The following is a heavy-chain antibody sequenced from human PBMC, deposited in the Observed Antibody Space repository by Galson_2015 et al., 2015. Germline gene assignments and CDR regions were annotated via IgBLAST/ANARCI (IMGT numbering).Heavy chain of an antibody. CDR3: AKGRSDDYGDYGISDY. CDR1: GFTFSSYA. V-gene: IGHV3-23*01. D-gene: IGHD4-17*01. J-gene: IGHJ4*02. Sequence: SLRLSCAASGFTFSSYAMSWVRQAPGKGLEWVSAISGSGDSTYYADSVKGRFTISRDNSKNTLYLQMNSLRAEDTAVYYCAKGRSDDYGDYGISDYWGQGTLFTVSS. CDR2: ISGSGDST.